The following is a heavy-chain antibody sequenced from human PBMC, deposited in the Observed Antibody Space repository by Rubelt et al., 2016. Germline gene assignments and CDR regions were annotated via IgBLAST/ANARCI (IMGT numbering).Heavy chain of an antibody. D-gene: IGHD3-22*01. CDR2: INTNTGNQ. V-gene: IGHV7-4-1*02. CDR3: AREAYYDSSGYYFGWFDP. CDR1: GSTFTSYA. J-gene: IGHJ5*02. Sequence: QVQLVQSGSELKKPGASVKVSCKASGSTFTSYAMNWVRQAPGQGLEWMGLINTNTGNQTYAQGFTGRCVFSLDPSVSTAYLQISSLKAEDTAVYYCAREAYYDSSGYYFGWFDPWGQGTLVTVSS.